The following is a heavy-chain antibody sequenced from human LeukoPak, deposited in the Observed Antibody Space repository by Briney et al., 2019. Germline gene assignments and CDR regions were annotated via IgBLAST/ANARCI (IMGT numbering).Heavy chain of an antibody. J-gene: IGHJ4*02. V-gene: IGHV3-48*04. Sequence: GGSLRLSCAASGFTFSSYSMNWVRQAPGKGLEWVSYISSSSSTIYYADPVKGRFTISRDNAKNSLYLQMNSLRAEDTAVYYCARDPRGDYYDSSGTYYWGQGTLVTVSS. CDR1: GFTFSSYS. CDR3: ARDPRGDYYDSSGTYY. CDR2: ISSSSSTI. D-gene: IGHD3-22*01.